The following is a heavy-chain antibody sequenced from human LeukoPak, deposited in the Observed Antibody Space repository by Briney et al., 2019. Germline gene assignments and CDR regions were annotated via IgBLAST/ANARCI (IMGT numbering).Heavy chain of an antibody. J-gene: IGHJ5*02. D-gene: IGHD6-13*01. CDR1: GGSISSGGYS. CDR2: IYYSGSA. V-gene: IGHV4-30-4*07. Sequence: SETLSLTCAVSGGSISSGGYSWTWLRQPPGKGLEWIGYIYYSGSAYYNPSLKSRFTISVDTSKNQFSLKVISVTAADTAVYYCARDVIAAAGSFDPWGQGTLVTVSS. CDR3: ARDVIAAAGSFDP.